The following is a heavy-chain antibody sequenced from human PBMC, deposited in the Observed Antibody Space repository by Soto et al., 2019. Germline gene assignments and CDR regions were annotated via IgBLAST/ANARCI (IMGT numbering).Heavy chain of an antibody. V-gene: IGHV3-33*01. J-gene: IGHJ6*03. D-gene: IGHD4-17*01. Sequence: GGSLRLSCAASGFTFSSYGMHWVRQAPGKGLEWVAVIWYDGSNKYYADSVKGRFTISRDNSKNTLYPQMNSLRAEDTAVYYCARDRRDDYGKHMDVWGKGTTVTVSS. CDR1: GFTFSSYG. CDR2: IWYDGSNK. CDR3: ARDRRDDYGKHMDV.